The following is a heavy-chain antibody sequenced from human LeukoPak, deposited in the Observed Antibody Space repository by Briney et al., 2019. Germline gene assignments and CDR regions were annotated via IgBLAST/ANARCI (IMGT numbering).Heavy chain of an antibody. CDR1: GFTFSSYE. CDR3: AKDSAFYYIDV. CDR2: ISSSGSTI. V-gene: IGHV3-48*03. D-gene: IGHD3-10*01. J-gene: IGHJ6*03. Sequence: GGSLRLSCAASGFTFSSYEMNWVRQAPGKGLEWVSYISSSGSTIYYADSVKGRFTISRDNSKNTLYLQMNSLKGDDTAVYYCAKDSAFYYIDVWGKGTTVIISS.